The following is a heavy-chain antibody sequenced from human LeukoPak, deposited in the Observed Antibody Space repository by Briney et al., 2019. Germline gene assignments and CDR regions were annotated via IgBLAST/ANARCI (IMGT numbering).Heavy chain of an antibody. Sequence: GGSLRLSCAASGFTFSSYAMHWVRQALGKGLEYVSAISSNGGSTYYANSVKGRFTISRDNSKNTLYLQMNSLRAEDTAVYYCAKGQDFWSGLGYWGQGTLVTVSS. CDR3: AKGQDFWSGLGY. D-gene: IGHD3-3*01. CDR1: GFTFSSYA. CDR2: ISSNGGST. V-gene: IGHV3-64*01. J-gene: IGHJ4*02.